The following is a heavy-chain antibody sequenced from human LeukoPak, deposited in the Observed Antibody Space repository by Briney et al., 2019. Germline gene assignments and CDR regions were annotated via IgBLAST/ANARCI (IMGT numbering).Heavy chain of an antibody. CDR1: GYTFTDYY. CDR2: INPNSGDT. V-gene: IGHV1-2*02. D-gene: IGHD3-10*02. CDR3: ARDGTMSTRAPGGVPDY. J-gene: IGHJ4*02. Sequence: ASVKVSCKASGYTFTDYYMHWVRQAPGQGLEWMGWINPNSGDTYYAPKFQGRVTMTRDTSISTAYMELSRMRSDDTAVYYCARDGTMSTRAPGGVPDYWGQGTLVTVSS.